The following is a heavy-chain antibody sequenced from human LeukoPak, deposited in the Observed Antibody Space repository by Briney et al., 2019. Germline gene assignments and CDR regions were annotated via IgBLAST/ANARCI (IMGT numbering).Heavy chain of an antibody. CDR1: GGSISSYY. CDR2: IYYSGST. Sequence: PSETLSLTCTVSGGSISSYYWSWIRQPPGKGLEWIGYIYYSGSTNYNPSLKSRVTISVDTSKNQFSLKLSSVTAAGTAVYYCARGITGTSFSFSRKRTHFDYWGQGTLVTVSS. J-gene: IGHJ4*02. D-gene: IGHD1-20*01. CDR3: ARGITGTSFSFSRKRTHFDY. V-gene: IGHV4-59*01.